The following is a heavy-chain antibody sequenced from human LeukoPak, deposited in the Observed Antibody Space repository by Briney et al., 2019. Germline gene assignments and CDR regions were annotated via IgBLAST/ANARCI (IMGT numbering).Heavy chain of an antibody. CDR2: ISSSSSYI. CDR3: ARDLYYDFWSGNPNAYYYYMDV. CDR1: GFTFSSYS. D-gene: IGHD3-3*01. J-gene: IGHJ6*03. Sequence: GGSLRLSCAASGFTFSSYSMNWVRQAPGKGLEWVSSISSSSSYIYYADSVKGRFTISRDNAKNSLYLQMNSLRAEDTAVYYCARDLYYDFWSGNPNAYYYYMDVWGKGTTVTVS. V-gene: IGHV3-21*01.